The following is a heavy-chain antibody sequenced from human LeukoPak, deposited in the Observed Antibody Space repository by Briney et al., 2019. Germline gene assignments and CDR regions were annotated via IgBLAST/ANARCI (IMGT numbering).Heavy chain of an antibody. CDR2: LSYTGKP. Sequence: SETLSLTCVVSGASVSTSHWNWIRQVPGKGLEWIACLSYTGKPDYNPSLAGRATISFGTSENQVSLKLRSVSAADTGVYYCSEGYFEPFAHWGQGARVTVSS. CDR1: GASVSTSH. V-gene: IGHV4-59*02. J-gene: IGHJ4*02. CDR3: SEGYFEPFAH. D-gene: IGHD2/OR15-2a*01.